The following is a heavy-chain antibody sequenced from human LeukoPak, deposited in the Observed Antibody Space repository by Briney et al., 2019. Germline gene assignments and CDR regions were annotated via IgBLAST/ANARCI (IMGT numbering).Heavy chain of an antibody. D-gene: IGHD4-11*01. CDR1: GYTFTDFY. CDR2: INPNSGET. Sequence: ASVKVSCKTSGYTFTDFYIHWVRQAPGQGLEWMGWINPNSGETNSAQKFQGRVTMTGDTSISTAYMDLSRVTSDDTAVYYCATDRDYSNTERGFDCWGQGTLVTVSS. CDR3: ATDRDYSNTERGFDC. V-gene: IGHV1-2*02. J-gene: IGHJ4*02.